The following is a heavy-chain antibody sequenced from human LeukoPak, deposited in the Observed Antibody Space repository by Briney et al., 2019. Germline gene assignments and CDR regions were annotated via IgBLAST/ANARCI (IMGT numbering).Heavy chain of an antibody. CDR2: IYHSGST. D-gene: IGHD5-18*01. V-gene: IGHV4-38-2*01. CDR1: GYSISSGYY. J-gene: IGHJ3*02. CDR3: ARSPWIQLWLGAFDI. Sequence: SETLTLTCAVSGYSISSGYYWGWIRQPPGKGLEWIGSIYHSGSTYYNPSLKSRVTISVDTSKNQFSLKLSSVTAADTAVYYCARSPWIQLWLGAFDIWGQGTMVTVSS.